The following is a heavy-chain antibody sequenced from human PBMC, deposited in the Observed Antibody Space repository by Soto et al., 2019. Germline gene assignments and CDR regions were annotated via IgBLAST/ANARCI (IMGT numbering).Heavy chain of an antibody. CDR2: VSTSGRT. Sequence: QVPLQESGPGLVKPSETLSLTCTVSGDSINSYYWSWLRQPAGKGLEWLGRVSTSGRTKYNPSLKSRVSMPVDTSKNPFSLKLSSVTVADTAVYYCARVGVAGSLEYFDYWGRGSLVIVSS. CDR1: GDSINSYY. V-gene: IGHV4-4*07. CDR3: ARVGVAGSLEYFDY. J-gene: IGHJ4*02. D-gene: IGHD6-19*01.